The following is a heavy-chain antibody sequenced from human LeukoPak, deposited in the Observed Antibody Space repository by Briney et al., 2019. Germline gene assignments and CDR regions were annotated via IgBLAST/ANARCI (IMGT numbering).Heavy chain of an antibody. D-gene: IGHD3-9*01. Sequence: GGSLRLSCAASGFTVSSNYMSWVRQAPGKGLEWVAVISYDGSNKYYADSVKGRFTISRDNSKNTLYLQMNSLRAEDTAVYYCARSGEDQDTSILTGTYYYYMDVWGKGTTVTVSS. CDR1: GFTVSSNY. V-gene: IGHV3-30*03. J-gene: IGHJ6*03. CDR3: ARSGEDQDTSILTGTYYYYMDV. CDR2: ISYDGSNK.